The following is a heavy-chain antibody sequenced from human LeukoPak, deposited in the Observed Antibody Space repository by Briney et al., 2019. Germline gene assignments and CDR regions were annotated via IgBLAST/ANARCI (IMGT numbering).Heavy chain of an antibody. CDR2: ISSYNGNT. CDR3: ARDLAEAFFDYYYYMDV. CDR1: GYTFARHG. V-gene: IGHV1-18*01. Sequence: GASVKVSCKASGYTFARHGITWVRQAPGQGLEWMGWISSYNGNTNYAQKFQGRVTMTTDTSTSTAYMELKSLRSDDTAVYYCARDLAEAFFDYYYYMDVWGKGTTVTVSS. J-gene: IGHJ6*03. D-gene: IGHD3-3*02.